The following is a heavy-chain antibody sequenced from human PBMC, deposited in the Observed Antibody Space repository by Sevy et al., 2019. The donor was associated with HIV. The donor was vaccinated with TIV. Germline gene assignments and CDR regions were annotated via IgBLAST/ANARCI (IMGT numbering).Heavy chain of an antibody. Sequence: SLKISCAASGFTFDDYAMHWVRQAPGKGLEWVSGISWNSGSIGYADSVKGRFTISRDNAKNSLYLQMNSLRAEDTALYYCAKEARGTTYYYDSSGYHYYYYGMDVWGQGTTVTVSS. CDR1: GFTFDDYA. V-gene: IGHV3-9*01. CDR3: AKEARGTTYYYDSSGYHYYYYGMDV. CDR2: ISWNSGSI. J-gene: IGHJ6*02. D-gene: IGHD3-22*01.